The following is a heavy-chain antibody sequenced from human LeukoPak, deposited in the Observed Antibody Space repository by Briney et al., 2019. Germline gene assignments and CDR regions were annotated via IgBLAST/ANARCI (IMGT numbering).Heavy chain of an antibody. CDR2: IWYDGSDK. Sequence: GGSLRLSCAASGFTFSSYGMHWVCQAPGKGLEWVAVIWYDGSDKHYADSVKGRFTISRDNSKNTLYLQMNSLRAEDTAVYYCARGARVTSTAFDIWGQGTMVTVSS. D-gene: IGHD4-17*01. CDR1: GFTFSSYG. V-gene: IGHV3-33*01. CDR3: ARGARVTSTAFDI. J-gene: IGHJ3*02.